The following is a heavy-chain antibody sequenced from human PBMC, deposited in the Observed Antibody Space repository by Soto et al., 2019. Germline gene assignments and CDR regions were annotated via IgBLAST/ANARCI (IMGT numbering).Heavy chain of an antibody. V-gene: IGHV4-59*01. D-gene: IGHD2-15*01. CDR3: AKYRRTDAEGYTFDF. Sequence: SETLSLTCTISGGSISGYYWSWIRQPPGKGLEWIGYVYYTGGTKYNPSLESRVAMSADTSKNQFSLKVTSVTAADTAVYYCAKYRRTDAEGYTFDFWGQGTLVTVSS. CDR2: VYYTGGT. J-gene: IGHJ4*02. CDR1: GGSISGYY.